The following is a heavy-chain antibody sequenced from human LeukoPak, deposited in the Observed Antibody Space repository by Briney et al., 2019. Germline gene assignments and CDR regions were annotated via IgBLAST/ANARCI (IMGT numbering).Heavy chain of an antibody. CDR3: ARGGDYGDYVFHY. CDR1: GGSFSGYY. CDR2: INHSGST. Sequence: SETLSLTCAVYGGSFSGYYWSWIRQPPGNGLEWIGEINHSGSTNYNPSLKSRVTISVDTSKNQFSLKLYSVTAADTAVYYCARGGDYGDYVFHYWGQGTLVTVSS. J-gene: IGHJ4*02. D-gene: IGHD4-17*01. V-gene: IGHV4-34*01.